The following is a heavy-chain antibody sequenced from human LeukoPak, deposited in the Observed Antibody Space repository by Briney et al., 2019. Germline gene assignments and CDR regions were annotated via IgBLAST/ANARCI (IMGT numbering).Heavy chain of an antibody. CDR1: GGSISSYY. CDR3: ARAERSSSFERWFDP. D-gene: IGHD6-13*01. V-gene: IGHV4-59*01. J-gene: IGHJ5*02. CDR2: IYYSGST. Sequence: SETLSLTCTVSGGSISSYYWSWIRQPLGKGLEWIGYIYYSGSTNYNPSLKSRVTISVDTSKNQFSLKLSSVTAADTAVYYCARAERSSSFERWFDPWGQGTLVTVSS.